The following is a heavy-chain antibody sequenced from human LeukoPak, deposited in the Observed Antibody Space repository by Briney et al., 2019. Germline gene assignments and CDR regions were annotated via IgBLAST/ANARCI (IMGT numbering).Heavy chain of an antibody. Sequence: GGSLRLSCAASGFTFSSYWMSWVRQAPGKGLEWVANLRPDGSEKYYVDSVKGRFTISRDNAKNSLYLQMNSLRAEDTAVYYCARGPVTRFEIWGQGTMVTVSS. D-gene: IGHD4-17*01. CDR2: LRPDGSEK. J-gene: IGHJ3*02. CDR1: GFTFSSYW. V-gene: IGHV3-7*05. CDR3: ARGPVTRFEI.